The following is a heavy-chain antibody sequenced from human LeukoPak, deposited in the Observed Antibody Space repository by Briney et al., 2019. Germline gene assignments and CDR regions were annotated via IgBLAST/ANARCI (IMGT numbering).Heavy chain of an antibody. V-gene: IGHV3-74*01. D-gene: IGHD3-16*01. CDR2: VSGDGSIT. J-gene: IGHJ4*02. CDR1: GFTFSSYW. CDR3: ARQNYGNPDY. Sequence: PGGSLRLSCVGSGFTFSSYWMHWVRQAPGKGLVWVSRVSGDGSITYYADSVKGRFTVSRDNAKNTLYLQINSLRVEDTAVYYCARQNYGNPDYWGQGTLVTVSS.